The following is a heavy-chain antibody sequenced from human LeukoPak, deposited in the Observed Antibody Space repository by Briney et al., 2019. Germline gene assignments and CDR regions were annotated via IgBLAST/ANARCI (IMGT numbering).Heavy chain of an antibody. CDR1: GYTFTSYY. CDR2: INPSGGST. D-gene: IGHD3-10*01. V-gene: IGHV1-46*01. J-gene: IGHJ6*02. CDR3: ARDWVGITMVRGVNIPYYYYGMDV. Sequence: ASVKVSCTASGYTFTSYYMHWVRQAPGQGLEWMGIINPSGGSTSYAQKFQGRVTMTRDTSTSTVYMELSSLRSEDTAVYYCARDWVGITMVRGVNIPYYYYGMDVWGQGTTVTVSS.